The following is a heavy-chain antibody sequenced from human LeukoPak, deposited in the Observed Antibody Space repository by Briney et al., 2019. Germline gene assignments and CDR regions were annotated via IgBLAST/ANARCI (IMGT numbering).Heavy chain of an antibody. D-gene: IGHD3-10*01. V-gene: IGHV3-15*01. Sequence: GGSLRLSCAASGFTFSNAWMSWVRQAPGKGLEWVGCIKSKTDGGTTDYAAPVKGRFTISRDDSKNTLYLQMNSLKTEDTAVYYCTTFKAGGDYWGQGTLVTVSS. CDR1: GFTFSNAW. J-gene: IGHJ4*02. CDR3: TTFKAGGDY. CDR2: IKSKTDGGTT.